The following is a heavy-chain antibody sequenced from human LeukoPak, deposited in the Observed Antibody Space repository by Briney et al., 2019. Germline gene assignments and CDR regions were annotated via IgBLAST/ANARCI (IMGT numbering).Heavy chain of an antibody. CDR1: GGSISSYY. J-gene: IGHJ4*02. D-gene: IGHD6-19*01. CDR2: IYYSGST. Sequence: SETLSLTCTVSGGSISSYYWSWIRQPPGKGLEWIGYIYYSGSTNYNPSLKSRVTISVDTSKNQFSLKLSSVTAADTAVYYCAREADSSRWCDYWGQGTLVTVSS. V-gene: IGHV4-59*01. CDR3: AREADSSRWCDY.